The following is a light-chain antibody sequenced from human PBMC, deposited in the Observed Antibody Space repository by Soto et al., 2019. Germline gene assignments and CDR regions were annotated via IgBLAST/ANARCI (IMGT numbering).Light chain of an antibody. CDR2: EVS. CDR3: SSYTSGSTYI. Sequence: QSALTQPASVSGSPGQSITISCTGTSSDVGGYNYVSWYQQHPGKAPKLIIYEVSNRPSEISTRFSGSKSGNTASLTISGLQAEDEADYHCSSYTSGSTYIFGTGTKVTVL. J-gene: IGLJ1*01. V-gene: IGLV2-14*01. CDR1: SSDVGGYNY.